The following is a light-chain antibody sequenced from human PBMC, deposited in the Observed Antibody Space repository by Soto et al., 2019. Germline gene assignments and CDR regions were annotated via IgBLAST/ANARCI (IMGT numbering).Light chain of an antibody. CDR3: QQSYSTPLT. Sequence: DIEMTQSPSSLSASVGDRVTITGRASHNINSFLNWYQQRPGKAPKLLIYSASSLQSGVPSRFTGSGSGTDFTLTISSLQPEDFATYYCQQSYSTPLTFGPGTKVDIK. J-gene: IGKJ3*01. V-gene: IGKV1-39*01. CDR1: HNINSF. CDR2: SAS.